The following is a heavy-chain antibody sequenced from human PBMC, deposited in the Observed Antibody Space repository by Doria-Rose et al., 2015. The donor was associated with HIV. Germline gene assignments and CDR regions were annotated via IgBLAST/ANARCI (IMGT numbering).Heavy chain of an antibody. CDR1: GYTFTRYA. CDR3: AKDRVRVVQAATILDL. J-gene: IGHJ5*02. Sequence: QVQLVQSGAEVKKPGASVRVSCKASGYTFTRYAMHWVRQAPGQRPEWMGWINVDNGNTEYSQKFQGRLTITRNTSASTAYVELSSLTSDDTAVYYCAKDRVRVVQAATILDLWGQGTLVTVSS. D-gene: IGHD2-2*01. V-gene: IGHV1-3*01. CDR2: INVDNGNT.